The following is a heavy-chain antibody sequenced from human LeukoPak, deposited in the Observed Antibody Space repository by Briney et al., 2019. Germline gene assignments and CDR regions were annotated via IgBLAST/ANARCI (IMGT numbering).Heavy chain of an antibody. Sequence: SETLSLTCTASGGSISSYYWSWIRQPPGKGLEWIGYIYYSGSTNYNPSLKSRVTISVDTSKNQFSLKLSSVTAADTAVYYCARGCSSTSCFPWGYYYYYYGMDVWGQGTTVTVSS. V-gene: IGHV4-59*01. D-gene: IGHD2-2*01. CDR1: GGSISSYY. CDR2: IYYSGST. CDR3: ARGCSSTSCFPWGYYYYYYGMDV. J-gene: IGHJ6*02.